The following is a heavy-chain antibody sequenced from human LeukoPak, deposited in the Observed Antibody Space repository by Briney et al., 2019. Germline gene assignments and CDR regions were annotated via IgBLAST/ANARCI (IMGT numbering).Heavy chain of an antibody. CDR1: GGSISSSDYY. V-gene: IGHV4-39*01. D-gene: IGHD3-22*01. J-gene: IGHJ4*02. Sequence: PSETLSLTCTVSGGSISSSDYYWGWIRQPPGKGLEWIGSTYYGGTTYYNPSLKSRVTISVDTSKNQFSLKLSSVTAADTAVYYCARLGFNSGSHIDSWGQGTLVTVSS. CDR3: ARLGFNSGSHIDS. CDR2: TYYGGTT.